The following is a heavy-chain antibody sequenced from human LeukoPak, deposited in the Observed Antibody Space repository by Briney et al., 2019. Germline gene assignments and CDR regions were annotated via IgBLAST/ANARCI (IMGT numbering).Heavy chain of an antibody. J-gene: IGHJ1*01. Sequence: SETLSLTCTVSGGSISSGSYYWSWIRQPAGKGLEWIGRIYTSGSTNYNPSLKGRVTISVDTSKNQFSLKLSSVTAADTAVYYCARVGARSGSYGSSGWGQGTLVTVSS. D-gene: IGHD1-26*01. CDR1: GGSISSGSYY. CDR3: ARVGARSGSYGSSG. CDR2: IYTSGST. V-gene: IGHV4-61*02.